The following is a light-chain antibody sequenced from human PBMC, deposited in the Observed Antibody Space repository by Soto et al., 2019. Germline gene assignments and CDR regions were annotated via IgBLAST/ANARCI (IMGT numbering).Light chain of an antibody. Sequence: QSVLTQPPSASGTPGQRVTISCSGSSSNIGINTVNWYQQVPGTAPKLLIYTDNQRPSGVPDRFSGSKSGTSASLAISGLQSEDEAHYYCAAWDDSLNGLYVFGTGTKVTVL. CDR2: TDN. V-gene: IGLV1-44*01. CDR3: AAWDDSLNGLYV. J-gene: IGLJ1*01. CDR1: SSNIGINT.